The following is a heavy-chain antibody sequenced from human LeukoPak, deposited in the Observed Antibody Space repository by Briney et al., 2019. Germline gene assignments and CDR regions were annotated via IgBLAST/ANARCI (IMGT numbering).Heavy chain of an antibody. CDR2: VSYDGSNK. CDR3: APGGDGYNPAYFQH. CDR1: GFTFSAYG. Sequence: GGALRLSCAASGFTFSAYGMHWVRQAPGKGLEWVVIVSYDGSNKYYADSVKGRFTISRDNSKNTLYLQMNSLRSEDTAVYYCAPGGDGYNPAYFQHWGQGTLVTVSS. V-gene: IGHV3-30*03. J-gene: IGHJ1*01. D-gene: IGHD5-24*01.